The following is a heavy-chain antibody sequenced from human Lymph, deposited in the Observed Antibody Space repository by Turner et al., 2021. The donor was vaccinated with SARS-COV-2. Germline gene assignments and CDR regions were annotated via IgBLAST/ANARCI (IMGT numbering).Heavy chain of an antibody. D-gene: IGHD2-15*01. CDR1: GGTFSSSA. V-gene: IGHV1-69*01. Sequence: QVQLVQSGAEVKKPGSSVKVSCKASGGTFSSSAISWVRQAPGQGLEWMGGIIPIFGTANYAQRFQGRVTITADESTSTACMELRSLRSEDTAVYYCARGAAYCSGGSCYRKGFDYWGQGTPVTVSS. CDR2: IIPIFGTA. J-gene: IGHJ4*02. CDR3: ARGAAYCSGGSCYRKGFDY.